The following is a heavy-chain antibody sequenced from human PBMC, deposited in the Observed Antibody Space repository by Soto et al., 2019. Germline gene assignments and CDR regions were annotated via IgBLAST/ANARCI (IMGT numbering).Heavy chain of an antibody. CDR2: INSSGSYK. V-gene: IGHV3-21*01. CDR1: GFTFSSYS. Sequence: EVQVVESGGGLVKPGGSLRLSCAASGFTFSSYSMNWVRQAPGKGLEWVASINSSGSYKYYADSVKGRFTISRDNSKNSLYLQMNSLRAEDTAVYYCARIIGYGYHDYGLDVWCQGTTVTVSS. D-gene: IGHD5-18*01. CDR3: ARIIGYGYHDYGLDV. J-gene: IGHJ6*02.